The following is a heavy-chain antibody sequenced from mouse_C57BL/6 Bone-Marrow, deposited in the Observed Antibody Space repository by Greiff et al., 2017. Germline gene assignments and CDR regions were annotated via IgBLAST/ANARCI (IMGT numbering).Heavy chain of an antibody. Sequence: EVKVVESGGGLVKPGGSLKLSCAASGFTFSDYGMHWVRQAPEKGLEWVAYISSGSSTIYYADTVKGRFTIARDHAKNTRFLQMTSLRSEDTAMYYCARPYFPYWYFDVWGTGTTVTVSS. J-gene: IGHJ1*03. V-gene: IGHV5-17*01. CDR2: ISSGSSTI. D-gene: IGHD1-1*01. CDR3: ARPYFPYWYFDV. CDR1: GFTFSDYG.